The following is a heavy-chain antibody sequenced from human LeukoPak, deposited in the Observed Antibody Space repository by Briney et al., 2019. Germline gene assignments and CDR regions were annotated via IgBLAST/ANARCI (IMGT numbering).Heavy chain of an antibody. V-gene: IGHV3-49*04. J-gene: IGHJ4*02. CDR1: GFTFNRYG. Sequence: GGSLRLSCAASGFTFNRYGMNWVRQAPGKGLEWVGFIRSKPYGGTTGYAASVKGRFTISRDDSKSIAYLQMNSLKTEDTAVYYCRSGELDYWGQGILVTVSS. D-gene: IGHD3-16*01. CDR3: RSGELDY. CDR2: IRSKPYGGTT.